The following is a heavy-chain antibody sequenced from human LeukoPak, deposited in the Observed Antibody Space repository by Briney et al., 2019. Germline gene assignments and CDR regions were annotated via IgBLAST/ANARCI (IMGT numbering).Heavy chain of an antibody. CDR2: IYPGDSDT. CDR1: GYSFTSYL. V-gene: IGHV5-51*01. J-gene: IGHJ4*02. Sequence: AGESLKISCKCSGYSFTSYLIGWVRQMPGKGLEWMGIIYPGDSDTRYSPTFQGQVTNSADKSISTAYQQWSSLKASDTAMYYCARQGAYYDILTGYYKEYYFDYWGQGTLVTVSS. CDR3: ARQGAYYDILTGYYKEYYFDY. D-gene: IGHD3-9*01.